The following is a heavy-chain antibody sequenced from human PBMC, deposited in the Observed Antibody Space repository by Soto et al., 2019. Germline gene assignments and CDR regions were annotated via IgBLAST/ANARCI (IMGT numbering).Heavy chain of an antibody. D-gene: IGHD1-26*01. V-gene: IGHV3-30*18. CDR3: AKARVRIVGANSFDY. CDR1: GFTSSNYG. Sequence: PGGSLRLSCVGSGFTSSNYGMHWVRQPPGKGLEWVALISDDGDKRYYADSVRGRLIISRDNSKDTLYLQMNSLGPDDTAVYFCAKARVRIVGANSFDYWGQGT. CDR2: ISDDGDKR. J-gene: IGHJ4*02.